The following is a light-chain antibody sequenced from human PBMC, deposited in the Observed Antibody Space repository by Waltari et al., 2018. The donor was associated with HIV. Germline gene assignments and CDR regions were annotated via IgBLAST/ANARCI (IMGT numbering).Light chain of an antibody. CDR1: ELADQY. J-gene: IGLJ1*01. Sequence: SFELTQPPSVSVSPGQTARITCSGDELADQYVYWYQQKVGQAPVLVMYKDGERPSGVPERFFASTSGTTVTLIISGVQAEDEADYYCQSADSSDSSYVFGSGTKVTVL. CDR3: QSADSSDSSYV. CDR2: KDG. V-gene: IGLV3-25*03.